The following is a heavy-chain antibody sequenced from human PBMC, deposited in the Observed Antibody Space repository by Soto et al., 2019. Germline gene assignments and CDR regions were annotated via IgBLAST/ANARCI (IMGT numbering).Heavy chain of an antibody. Sequence: QVQLVQSGAEVKKPGSSVKVSCKASGGTFSSYAISWVRQAPGQGLEWMGGIIPIFGTANYAQKFQGRVTITADKSTSTAYMELSSLRSEDTAVYYCARGGSSGWYSAGYNWFDPWGQGTLVTVSS. D-gene: IGHD6-19*01. V-gene: IGHV1-69*06. CDR1: GGTFSSYA. CDR3: ARGGSSGWYSAGYNWFDP. CDR2: IIPIFGTA. J-gene: IGHJ5*02.